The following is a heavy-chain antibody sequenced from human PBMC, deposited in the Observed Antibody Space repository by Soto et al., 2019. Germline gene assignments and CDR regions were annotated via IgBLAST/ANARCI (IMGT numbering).Heavy chain of an antibody. D-gene: IGHD3-16*01. V-gene: IGHV3-23*01. Sequence: GESLKISCAASGFTFSSYAMSWVRQAPGKGLEWVSAISGSGGSTYYADSVKGRFTISRDNSKNTLYLQMNSLRAEDTAVYYCAKDSWGRLPAYYFDYWGQGTLVTVSS. CDR1: GFTFSSYA. CDR2: ISGSGGST. J-gene: IGHJ4*02. CDR3: AKDSWGRLPAYYFDY.